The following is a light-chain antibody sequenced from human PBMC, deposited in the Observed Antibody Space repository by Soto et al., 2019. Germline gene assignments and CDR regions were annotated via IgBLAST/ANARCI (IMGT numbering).Light chain of an antibody. Sequence: DIQMTQSPSTLSASVGDRVTITCRASQSIARWVAWYQQKPGKAPKLLIYDASNLESGFPSRFSGSGSGTEFTLPIIRLQPNDFETYYFQQYNSYWTFGPGTKVEIK. V-gene: IGKV1-5*01. CDR3: QQYNSYWT. J-gene: IGKJ1*01. CDR1: QSIARW. CDR2: DAS.